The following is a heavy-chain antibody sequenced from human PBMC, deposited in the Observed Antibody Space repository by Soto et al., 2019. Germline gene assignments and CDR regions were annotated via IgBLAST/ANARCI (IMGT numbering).Heavy chain of an antibody. CDR1: CASISRTGFH. J-gene: IGHJ4*02. Sequence: SETLSLTCAVSCASISRTGFHWGWIRQPPGQGLEWIGSLYEGETTFYNSSLKSRVTISADTSKNHFSLKLSSVTAADTAVYYCARRGSGHTFDYWGQGTLVTVSS. CDR3: ARRGSGHTFDY. V-gene: IGHV4-39*01. CDR2: LYEGETT. D-gene: IGHD3-10*01.